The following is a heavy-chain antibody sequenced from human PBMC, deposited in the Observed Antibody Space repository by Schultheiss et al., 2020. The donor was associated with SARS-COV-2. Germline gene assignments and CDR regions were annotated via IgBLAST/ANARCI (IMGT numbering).Heavy chain of an antibody. D-gene: IGHD5-18*01. J-gene: IGHJ4*02. CDR3: ARGDFRGYSYGPFDY. Sequence: GGSLRLSCAASRFTFSSYGMHWVRQAPGKGLEWVAVISYDGSNKYYADSVKGRFTISRDNSKNTLYLQMNSLRAEDTAVYYCARGDFRGYSYGPFDYWGQGTLVTVSS. CDR2: ISYDGSNK. V-gene: IGHV3-30*03. CDR1: RFTFSSYG.